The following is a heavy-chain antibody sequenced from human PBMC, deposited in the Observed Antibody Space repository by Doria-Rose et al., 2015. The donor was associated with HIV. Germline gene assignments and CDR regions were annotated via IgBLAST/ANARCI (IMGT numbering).Heavy chain of an antibody. CDR1: GGPSVVTT. Sequence: QVQLQQWGAGLVKPSETLSLTCAVFGGPSVVTTGAGSASPQGRGWSGLEKSIIVEATIPKPSVRSGVTISLDTSKTRSSLKLSSVTAADTAVYYCARGLLRGGWNDVDYYYGMDVWGQGTTVTVSS. CDR2: SIIVEAT. CDR3: ARGLLRGGWNDVDYYYGMDV. D-gene: IGHD1-1*01. J-gene: IGHJ6*02. V-gene: IGHV4-34*01.